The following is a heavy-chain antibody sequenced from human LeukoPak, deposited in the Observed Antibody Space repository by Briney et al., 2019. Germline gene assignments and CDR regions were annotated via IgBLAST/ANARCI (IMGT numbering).Heavy chain of an antibody. V-gene: IGHV1-2*02. D-gene: IGHD5-12*01. CDR3: ARVWYSGYDLNWFDP. Sequence: ASVKVSCKSSGYIFTGYYIHWVRQAPGQGLEWMGWINPDSGDTNYAQNFQGRVTMTRDSSISTAYMELTRLRSDDTAVYYCARVWYSGYDLNWFDPWGQGTLVTVSS. J-gene: IGHJ5*02. CDR1: GYIFTGYY. CDR2: INPDSGDT.